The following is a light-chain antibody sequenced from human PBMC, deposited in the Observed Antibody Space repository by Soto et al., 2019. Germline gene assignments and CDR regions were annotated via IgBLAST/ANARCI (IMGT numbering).Light chain of an antibody. CDR2: KVS. CDR1: SRDVGGYNY. J-gene: IGLJ3*02. CDR3: ISYAGSNNWV. Sequence: QSALTQPPSASGSPGRSVTISCTGTSRDVGGYNYVSWYQQHPGKAPKLMIYKVSKRPSGVPDRFSGSKSGNTASLTVSGLQAEDEADYYCISYAGSNNWVFGGGTKVTVL. V-gene: IGLV2-8*01.